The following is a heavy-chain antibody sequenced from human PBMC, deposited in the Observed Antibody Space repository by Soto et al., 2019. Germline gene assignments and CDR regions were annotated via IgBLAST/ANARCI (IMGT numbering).Heavy chain of an antibody. CDR1: GYTFTSYG. CDR2: ISAYNGNT. J-gene: IGHJ6*03. V-gene: IGHV1-18*01. Sequence: ASVKVSCKASGYTFTSYGISWVRQAPGQGLEWMGWISAYNGNTNYAQKLQGRVTMTTDTSTSTAYMELRSLTSDDTAVYYCAREDHYDFWSGYRPHMAVWGKGTTVTVSS. D-gene: IGHD3-3*01. CDR3: AREDHYDFWSGYRPHMAV.